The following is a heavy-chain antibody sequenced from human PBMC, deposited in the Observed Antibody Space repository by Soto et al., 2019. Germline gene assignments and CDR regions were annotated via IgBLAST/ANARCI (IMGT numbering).Heavy chain of an antibody. CDR2: IYYTGIT. Sequence: WTWIRPPPGKALEWIGNIYYTGITHYSPSLKSRVTFSVDTSKNQFSLKLSSVTAADTAVYYCARSPYTTSSNWFDPWGQGTLVTVYS. J-gene: IGHJ5*02. V-gene: IGHV4-59*01. CDR3: ARSPYTTSSNWFDP. D-gene: IGHD6-6*01.